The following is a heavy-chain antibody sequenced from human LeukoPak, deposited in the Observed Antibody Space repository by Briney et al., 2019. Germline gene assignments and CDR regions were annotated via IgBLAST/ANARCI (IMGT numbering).Heavy chain of an antibody. CDR1: GYTFTSYG. V-gene: IGHV1-18*01. D-gene: IGHD3-9*01. CDR2: ISAYNGNT. Sequence: ASVKVSCKASGYTFTSYGISWVRHAPGQGLEWMGWISAYNGNTNYAQKLQGRVTMTTDTSTSTAYMELRSLRSDDTAVYYCARAHVLRYFDWLLQKEPFDYWGQGTLVTVSS. J-gene: IGHJ4*02. CDR3: ARAHVLRYFDWLLQKEPFDY.